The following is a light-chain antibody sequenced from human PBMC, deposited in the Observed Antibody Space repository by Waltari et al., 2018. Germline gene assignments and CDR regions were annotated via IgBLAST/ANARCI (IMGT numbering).Light chain of an antibody. CDR1: QSIGNS. V-gene: IGKV1-5*03. CDR3: QQYNRYLLT. Sequence: DIQMTQSPSTLSASVGDRVTITCRASQSIGNSLAWYQQKPGKAPKVVIYEASSLESGVPSRFSGSGSGTDFTLTINSLQPDDSATYYCQQYNRYLLTFGGGTKVEIK. CDR2: EAS. J-gene: IGKJ4*01.